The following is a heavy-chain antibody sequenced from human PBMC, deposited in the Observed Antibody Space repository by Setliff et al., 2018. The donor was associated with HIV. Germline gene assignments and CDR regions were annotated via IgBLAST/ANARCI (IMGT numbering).Heavy chain of an antibody. CDR3: ARADSSSWFFATFGI. V-gene: IGHV4-30-4*01. CDR2: IYHSGST. Sequence: SETLSLTCTVSGDSINSGDYYWSWIRQPPGKGLEWIGYIYHSGSTHYNPSLNSRVAFSVDTSKNQFSLKLYSVTVADTAFYYCARADSSSWFFATFGIWGQGTMGTVSS. D-gene: IGHD6-13*01. CDR1: GDSINSGDYY. J-gene: IGHJ3*02.